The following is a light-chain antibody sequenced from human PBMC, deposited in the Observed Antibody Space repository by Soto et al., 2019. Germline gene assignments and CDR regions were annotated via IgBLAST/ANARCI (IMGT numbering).Light chain of an antibody. V-gene: IGLV1-40*01. CDR3: QSYDSSLSAVV. Sequence: QSVLTQPPSVSGAPGQRVTISCTGSSSNIGADYDVHWYQQLPGTAPKLLIYGNSNRPSGVPDRFSGSKSGTSACLAITGLQAEDEADYNCQSYDSSLSAVVFGGGTKLTVL. CDR2: GNS. J-gene: IGLJ3*02. CDR1: SSNIGADYD.